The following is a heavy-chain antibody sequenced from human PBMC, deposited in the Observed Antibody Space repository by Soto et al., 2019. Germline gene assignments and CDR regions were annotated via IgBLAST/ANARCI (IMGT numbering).Heavy chain of an antibody. D-gene: IGHD3-10*01. CDR2: ISSSSSYI. Sequence: GGSLRLSCAASGFTFSSYSMNWVRQAPGKGLEWVSSISSSSSYIYYADSVKGRFTISRDNAKNSLYLQMNSLRAEDTAVYYCARATGGSGSLLGYWGQGTLVTVSS. V-gene: IGHV3-21*01. J-gene: IGHJ4*02. CDR3: ARATGGSGSLLGY. CDR1: GFTFSSYS.